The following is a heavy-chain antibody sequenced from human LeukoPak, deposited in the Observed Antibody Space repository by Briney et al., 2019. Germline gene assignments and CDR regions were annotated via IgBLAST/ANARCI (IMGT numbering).Heavy chain of an antibody. J-gene: IGHJ5*02. CDR3: AREGRSGWSNWFDP. CDR1: GFTFDDYA. Sequence: GRSLRLSCAASGFTFDDYAMHWVRQAPGKGLEWVSVIYSGGSTYYADSVKGRFTISRDNSKNTLYLQMNSLRAEDTAVYYCAREGRSGWSNWFDPWGQGTLVTVSS. D-gene: IGHD6-19*01. CDR2: IYSGGST. V-gene: IGHV3-53*01.